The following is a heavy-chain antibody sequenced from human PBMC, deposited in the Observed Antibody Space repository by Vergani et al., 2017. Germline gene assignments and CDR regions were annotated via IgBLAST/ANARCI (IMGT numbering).Heavy chain of an antibody. D-gene: IGHD2-2*01. CDR3: ARVEKIVVVPAERGYMDV. CDR1: GFTFSDYY. Sequence: QVQLVESGGGLVKPGGSLRLSCAASGFTFSDYYMSWIRQAPGKGLEWVSYISSSGSTIYYADSVKGRFTISRDNAKNSLYLQMNSLRAEDTAVYYCARVEKIVVVPAERGYMDVWSKGTTVTVSS. CDR2: ISSSGSTI. V-gene: IGHV3-11*01. J-gene: IGHJ6*03.